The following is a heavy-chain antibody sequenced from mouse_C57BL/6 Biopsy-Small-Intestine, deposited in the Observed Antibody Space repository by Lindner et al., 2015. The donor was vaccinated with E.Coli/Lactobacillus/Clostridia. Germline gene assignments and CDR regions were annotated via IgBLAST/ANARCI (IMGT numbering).Heavy chain of an antibody. CDR3: ARSTPYDAYYEWYFDY. CDR1: GFSLTSYA. D-gene: IGHD2-3*01. V-gene: IGHV2-9-1*01. Sequence: VQLQESGPGLVAPSQSLSITCTVSGFSLTSYAIIWVRQPPGKGLEWLGVIWTGGGTNYNSALKSRLSISKDNSKNQVFLKMNSLQTDDTARYYCARSTPYDAYYEWYFDYWGQGTTLTVSS. J-gene: IGHJ2*01. CDR2: IWTGGGT.